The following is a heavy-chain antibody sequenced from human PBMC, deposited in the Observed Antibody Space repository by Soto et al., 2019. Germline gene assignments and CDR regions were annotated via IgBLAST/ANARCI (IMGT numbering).Heavy chain of an antibody. CDR1: GFTFSSYA. Sequence: PGGSLRLSCAASGFTFSSYAMHWVRQAPGKGLEWVAVISYDGSNKYYADSVKGRFTISRDNSKNTLYLQMNSLRAEDTAVYYFARDRVESGHPEYFQHWGQGTLVTVSS. V-gene: IGHV3-30-3*01. D-gene: IGHD2-15*01. J-gene: IGHJ1*01. CDR2: ISYDGSNK. CDR3: ARDRVESGHPEYFQH.